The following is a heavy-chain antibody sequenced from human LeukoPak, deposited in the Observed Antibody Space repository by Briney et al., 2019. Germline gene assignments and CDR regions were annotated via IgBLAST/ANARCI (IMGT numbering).Heavy chain of an antibody. J-gene: IGHJ4*02. CDR2: IYSDGST. CDR1: GFSVSSNY. V-gene: IGHV3-53*01. CDR3: ARATLDN. Sequence: GGSLRLSCAASGFSVSSNYISWVRQAPGKGLEWVSVIYSDGSTKYADSVKARFTISRDNSKNTVYLQMNSLRVEDAAVYYCARATLDNWGQGTLVTVSS.